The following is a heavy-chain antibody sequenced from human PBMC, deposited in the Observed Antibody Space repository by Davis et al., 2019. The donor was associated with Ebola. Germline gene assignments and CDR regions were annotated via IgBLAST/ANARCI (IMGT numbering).Heavy chain of an antibody. Sequence: GESLKISCAASGFSFSSYGMHWVRQAPGKGLEWVAFIRYDGSKKFYADSVKGRFTISRDSSRNTLYVQMNSLRAEDTAVYYCAKGVSASSPLYVSDYWGQGTLVTVSS. CDR2: IRYDGSKK. CDR3: AKGVSASSPLYVSDY. D-gene: IGHD6-19*01. CDR1: GFSFSSYG. V-gene: IGHV3-30*02. J-gene: IGHJ4*02.